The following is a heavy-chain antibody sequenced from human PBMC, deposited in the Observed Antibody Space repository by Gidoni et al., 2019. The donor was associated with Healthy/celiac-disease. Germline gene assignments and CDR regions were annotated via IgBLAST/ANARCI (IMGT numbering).Heavy chain of an antibody. CDR2: IYYSGST. CDR1: GGSISSYY. CDR3: ARVGGIGEQIDY. J-gene: IGHJ4*02. D-gene: IGHD1-26*01. Sequence: QVQLQESGPGLVKPSETLSLTCTVSGGSISSYYWSWIRQPPGKGLEWIGYIYYSGSTNYNPSLKSRVTISVDTSKNQFSLKLSSVTAADTAVYYCARVGGIGEQIDYWGQGTLVTVSS. V-gene: IGHV4-59*01.